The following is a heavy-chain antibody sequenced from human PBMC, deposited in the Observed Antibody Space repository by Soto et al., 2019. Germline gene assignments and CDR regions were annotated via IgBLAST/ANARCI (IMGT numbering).Heavy chain of an antibody. J-gene: IGHJ4*02. CDR2: ISYDGSNK. D-gene: IGHD2-2*01. Sequence: GGSLRLSCAASGFTFSSYAMHWVRQAPGKGLEWVAVISYDGSNKYYADSVKGRFTISRDNSKNTLYLQMNSLRAEDTAVYYCARDQWDLGYCSSTSCYGGEYYFDYWGQGTLVTVSS. CDR3: ARDQWDLGYCSSTSCYGGEYYFDY. CDR1: GFTFSSYA. V-gene: IGHV3-30-3*01.